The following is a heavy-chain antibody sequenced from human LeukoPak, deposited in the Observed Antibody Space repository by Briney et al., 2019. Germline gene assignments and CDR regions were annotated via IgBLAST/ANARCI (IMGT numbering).Heavy chain of an antibody. Sequence: GGSLRLSCAASGFTVSSNYMSWVRQAPGKGLECVSVIYSGGSTYYADSVKGRFTISRDNSKNTLYLQMNSLRAEDTAVYYCARAPPYDFWAGALYYMDVWGKGTTVTVSS. CDR2: IYSGGST. J-gene: IGHJ6*03. D-gene: IGHD3-3*01. CDR1: GFTVSSNY. CDR3: ARAPPYDFWAGALYYMDV. V-gene: IGHV3-53*01.